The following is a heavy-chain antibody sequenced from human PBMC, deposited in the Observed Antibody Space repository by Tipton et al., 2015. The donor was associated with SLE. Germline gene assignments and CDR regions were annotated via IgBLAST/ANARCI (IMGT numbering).Heavy chain of an antibody. J-gene: IGHJ6*02. CDR2: THYSGST. D-gene: IGHD3-10*01. CDR1: GGSISSSSYY. CDR3: ASSSAYYYGVDV. V-gene: IGHV4-61*05. Sequence: TLSLTCAVSGGSISSSSYYWSWIRQPPGKGLEWIGYTHYSGSTRYNPSVKSRVTISVDTSKNQFSLQLSSVTAADTAVYYCASSSAYYYGVDVWGQGTTVTVSS.